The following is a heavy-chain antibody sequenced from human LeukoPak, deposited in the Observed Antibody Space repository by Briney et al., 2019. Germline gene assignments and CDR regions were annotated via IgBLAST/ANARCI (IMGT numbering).Heavy chain of an antibody. CDR3: ARNWRAVNYYYYYMDV. D-gene: IGHD1-1*01. J-gene: IGHJ6*03. Sequence: ASVKVSCKASGYTFTSYYMHWVRQAPGQGLEWMGIINPSGGSTSYAQKFQGRVTMTRDMSTSTVYMELSSLRSEDTAVYYCARNWRAVNYYYYYMDVWGKGTTVTVPS. CDR1: GYTFTSYY. CDR2: INPSGGST. V-gene: IGHV1-46*01.